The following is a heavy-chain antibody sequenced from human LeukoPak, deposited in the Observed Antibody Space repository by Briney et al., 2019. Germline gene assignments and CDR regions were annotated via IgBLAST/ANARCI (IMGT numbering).Heavy chain of an antibody. D-gene: IGHD2-2*01. Sequence: SETLSLTCTVSGGSVSSGSYYWSWIRQPPGKVLEWIGYIYYSGSTNYNPSLKSRVTISVDTSKNQFSLKLSSVTAADTAVYYCARGTRYCSSTSCYRPLDYWGQGTLVTVSS. CDR1: GGSVSSGSYY. CDR2: IYYSGST. CDR3: ARGTRYCSSTSCYRPLDY. J-gene: IGHJ4*02. V-gene: IGHV4-61*01.